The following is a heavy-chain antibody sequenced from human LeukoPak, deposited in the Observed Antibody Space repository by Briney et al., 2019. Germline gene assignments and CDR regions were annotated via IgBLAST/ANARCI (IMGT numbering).Heavy chain of an antibody. J-gene: IGHJ1*01. Sequence: ASVKVSCKASGGTFSSYAISWVRQAPGQGLEWMGGIIPIFGTANYAQKFQGRVTITTDESTSTAYMELRSLRSDDTAVYYCAREGSGMWFGEAIPYFQHWGQGTLVTVSS. CDR2: IIPIFGTA. D-gene: IGHD3-10*01. CDR1: GGTFSSYA. V-gene: IGHV1-69*05. CDR3: AREGSGMWFGEAIPYFQH.